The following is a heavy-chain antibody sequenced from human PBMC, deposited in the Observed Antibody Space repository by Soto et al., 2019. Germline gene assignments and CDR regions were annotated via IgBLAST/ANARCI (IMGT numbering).Heavy chain of an antibody. Sequence: SETLSLTCAVPGYSISSGYYWGWIRQPPGKGLEWIGSIYHSGSTYYNPSLKSRVTISVDTSKNQFSLKLSSVTAADTAVYYCARITITGRSSGMDVWGQGTTVTVSS. J-gene: IGHJ6*02. D-gene: IGHD1-20*01. V-gene: IGHV4-38-2*01. CDR3: ARITITGRSSGMDV. CDR1: GYSISSGYY. CDR2: IYHSGST.